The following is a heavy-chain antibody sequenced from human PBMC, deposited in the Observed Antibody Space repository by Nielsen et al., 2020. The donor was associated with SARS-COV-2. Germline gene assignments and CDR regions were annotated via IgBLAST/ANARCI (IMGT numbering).Heavy chain of an antibody. V-gene: IGHV1-24*01. J-gene: IGHJ4*02. CDR2: FDPGDAET. Sequence: ASVKVSCKVSGYTLSELSIRWVRQAPGKGLEWMGGFDPGDAETVYAQKFQGRITMTEDTSADTAYMDLSSLRTEDTAVYYCATSLVAAIFGVLDYWGPGTLVTVSS. D-gene: IGHD3-3*01. CDR1: GYTLSELS. CDR3: ATSLVAAIFGVLDY.